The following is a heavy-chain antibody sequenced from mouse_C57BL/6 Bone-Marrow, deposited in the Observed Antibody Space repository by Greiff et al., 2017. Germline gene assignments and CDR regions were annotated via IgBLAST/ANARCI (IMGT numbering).Heavy chain of an antibody. CDR2: IDPNSGGT. V-gene: IGHV1-72*01. Sequence: QVQLQQPGAELVKPGASVKLSCKASGYTFTSYWMHWVKQRPGRGLEWIGRIDPNSGGTKYNEKFKSKATLTVDKPSSTAYMHLSSLTSEDAAVYYCARNDYGSYDYAMDYWGQGTSVTVSS. CDR3: ARNDYGSYDYAMDY. CDR1: GYTFTSYW. D-gene: IGHD2-1*01. J-gene: IGHJ4*01.